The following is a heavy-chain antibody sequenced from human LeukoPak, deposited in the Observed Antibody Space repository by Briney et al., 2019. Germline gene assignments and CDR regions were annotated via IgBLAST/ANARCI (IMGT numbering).Heavy chain of an antibody. Sequence: SQTLSLTCTVSGGSISSGSYYWSWIRQPAGKGLEWIGRIYTSGSTNYNPSLKSRVTISVDTSKNQFSLKLSSVTAADTAVYYCARHPILEWNALDYWGQGTLVTVSS. CDR1: GGSISSGSYY. V-gene: IGHV4-61*02. J-gene: IGHJ4*02. CDR2: IYTSGST. D-gene: IGHD3-3*01. CDR3: ARHPILEWNALDY.